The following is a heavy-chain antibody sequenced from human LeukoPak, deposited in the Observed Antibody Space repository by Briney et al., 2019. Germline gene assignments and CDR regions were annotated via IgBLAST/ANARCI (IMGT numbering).Heavy chain of an antibody. CDR1: GFTFSDYY. Sequence: GGSLRLSCAASGFTFSDYYMSWIRQAPGKGLEWVSYISSSGSTIYYADSVKGRFTISRDNAKNSLYLQMNSLRAEDTAVYYCARDTLTGLYLAWFDPWGQGTLVTVSS. J-gene: IGHJ5*02. D-gene: IGHD3-9*01. CDR3: ARDTLTGLYLAWFDP. V-gene: IGHV3-11*04. CDR2: ISSSGSTI.